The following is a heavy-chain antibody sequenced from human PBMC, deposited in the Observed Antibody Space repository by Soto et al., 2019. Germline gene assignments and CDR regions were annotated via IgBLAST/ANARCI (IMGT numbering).Heavy chain of an antibody. D-gene: IGHD7-27*01. J-gene: IGHJ4*02. CDR2: INKDGSQK. Sequence: PVGSLRLSCAASGFTLSNYWMTWVRQAPGKGLEWVANINKDGSQKNYVDSVKGRFTIARDNGQNSLSLQINSLRVEDTAVYYCVRELGLAYWGQGALVTSPQ. V-gene: IGHV3-7*03. CDR1: GFTLSNYW. CDR3: VRELGLAY.